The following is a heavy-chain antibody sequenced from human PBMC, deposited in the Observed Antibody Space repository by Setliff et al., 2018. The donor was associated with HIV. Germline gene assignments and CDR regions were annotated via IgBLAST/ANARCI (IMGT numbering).Heavy chain of an antibody. V-gene: IGHV1-46*01. J-gene: IGHJ3*02. D-gene: IGHD1-26*01. CDR2: INPSGGST. CDR3: ARAETYLWELHAFDI. CDR1: GYTFTGYY. Sequence: ASVKVSCKASGYTFTGYYMHWVRQAPGQGLEWMGIINPSGGSTRNAQKFQGRVTMTRDTSTSTVYMELTSLRSEDTAVYYCARAETYLWELHAFDIWGQGTMVTVSS.